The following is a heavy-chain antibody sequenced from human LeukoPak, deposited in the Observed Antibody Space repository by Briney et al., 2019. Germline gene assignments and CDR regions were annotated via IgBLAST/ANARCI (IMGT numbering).Heavy chain of an antibody. CDR3: ASGGWYRGY. CDR1: GGSFSGYY. Sequence: SETLSLTCAVYGGSFSGYYWIWIRQTPGKGLEWIGEINHRGSTNYNPSLESRVTISVDTSKNHFSLDLTSVTAADTAVYYCASGGWYRGYWGQGTLVTVSS. CDR2: INHRGST. J-gene: IGHJ4*02. V-gene: IGHV4-34*01. D-gene: IGHD2-15*01.